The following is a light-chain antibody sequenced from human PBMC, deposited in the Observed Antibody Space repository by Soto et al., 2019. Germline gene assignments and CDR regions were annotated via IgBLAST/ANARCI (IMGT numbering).Light chain of an antibody. CDR3: QQSYSTSWM. J-gene: IGKJ1*01. V-gene: IGKV1-39*01. CDR1: QSISSY. CDR2: ATT. Sequence: DIQMTQSPSSLSASEGDRVTITCRASQSISSYLNWYQQKPGKAPKLLIYATTSLRRGVPPRFNRSLSGTELTLNISSLQPEHFATYHCQQSYSTSWMLGQGTKVRLK.